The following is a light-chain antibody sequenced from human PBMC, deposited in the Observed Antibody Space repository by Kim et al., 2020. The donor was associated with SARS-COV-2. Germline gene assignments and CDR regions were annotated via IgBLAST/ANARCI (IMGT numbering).Light chain of an antibody. Sequence: DIQMTQSPSSLSASVGDRVTITCRASQSISTYLNWYQREPGKAPKVLIYGASSLQSGVPSRFSGDGSGTDFTLTISSLQPEDFATYFCLQTYSPPFTFGQGTKLEI. CDR2: GAS. CDR3: LQTYSPPFT. J-gene: IGKJ2*01. CDR1: QSISTY. V-gene: IGKV1-39*01.